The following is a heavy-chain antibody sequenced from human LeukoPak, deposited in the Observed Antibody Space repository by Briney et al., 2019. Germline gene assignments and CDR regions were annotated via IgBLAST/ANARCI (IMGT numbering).Heavy chain of an antibody. V-gene: IGHV4-34*01. CDR2: VNHSGYT. D-gene: IGHD4-17*01. CDR3: ARMTTGHDY. Sequence: SETLSLTCGVSGTSFTSYYWSWIRQTPGKGLEWIGEVNHSGYTNMNPSLKSRVTISVDTSKNQFSLMMTSVTAADTAVYFRARMTTGHDYWGQGILVTVSS. J-gene: IGHJ4*02. CDR1: GTSFTSYY.